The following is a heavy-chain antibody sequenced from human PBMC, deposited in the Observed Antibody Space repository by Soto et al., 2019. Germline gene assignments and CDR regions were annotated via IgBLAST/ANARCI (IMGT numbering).Heavy chain of an antibody. Sequence: LRLSCAASGFTFSSYSMNWVRQAPGKGLEWVSSISSSSSYIYYADSVKGRFTISRDNAKNSLYLQMNSLRAEDTAVYYCARLRVAGPRTNYYYGMDVWGQGTTVTVSS. CDR1: GFTFSSYS. CDR2: ISSSSSYI. V-gene: IGHV3-21*01. CDR3: ARLRVAGPRTNYYYGMDV. J-gene: IGHJ6*02. D-gene: IGHD2-15*01.